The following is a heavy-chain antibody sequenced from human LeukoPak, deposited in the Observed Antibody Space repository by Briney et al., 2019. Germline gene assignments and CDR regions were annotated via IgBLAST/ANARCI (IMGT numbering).Heavy chain of an antibody. CDR2: INPVSGGT. D-gene: IGHD2-2*01. Sequence: ASVKVSCKASEYTFTDYYLHWVRQAPGQGFEWMGWINPVSGGTNYVQRFQGRVTMTRDTSISTAYMELNRLRSDDTAVYYCARANFLSCSSTSCLFDYWGQGTLVTVSS. CDR3: ARANFLSCSSTSCLFDY. CDR1: EYTFTDYY. V-gene: IGHV1-2*02. J-gene: IGHJ4*02.